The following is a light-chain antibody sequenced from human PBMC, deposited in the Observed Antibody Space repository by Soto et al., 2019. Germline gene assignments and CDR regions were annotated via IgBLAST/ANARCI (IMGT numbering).Light chain of an antibody. CDR2: LNSDGSH. J-gene: IGLJ2*01. V-gene: IGLV4-69*01. CDR3: QTWGTGIHVV. Sequence: QLVLTQSPSASASLGASVKLTCTLSSGHRSYAIAWHQQQPEKGPRFLMKLNSDGSHRKGDGIPDRFSGSGSGAERYLTISSLQSEDEADYYCQTWGTGIHVVFGGGTKLTVL. CDR1: SGHRSYA.